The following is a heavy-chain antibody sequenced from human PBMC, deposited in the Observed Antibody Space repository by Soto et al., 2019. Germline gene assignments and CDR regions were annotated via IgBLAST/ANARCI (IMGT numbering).Heavy chain of an antibody. Sequence: SPTLSLTCTVSGGSISSYYWSWIRQPPGKGLEWIGYIYYSGSTNYNPSLKSRVTISVDTSKNQFSLKLSSVTAADTAVYYCARHGFSFWSGSPLSYYYMDVWGKGTTVTVSS. CDR2: IYYSGST. V-gene: IGHV4-59*08. CDR1: GGSISSYY. J-gene: IGHJ6*03. CDR3: ARHGFSFWSGSPLSYYYMDV. D-gene: IGHD3-3*01.